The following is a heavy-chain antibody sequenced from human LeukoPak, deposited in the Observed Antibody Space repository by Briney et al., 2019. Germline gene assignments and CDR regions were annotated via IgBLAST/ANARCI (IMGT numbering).Heavy chain of an antibody. CDR1: GFTFSSYG. D-gene: IGHD4-17*01. J-gene: IGHJ3*02. CDR3: AKDLSYGDPVI. V-gene: IGHV3-23*01. CDR2: ISNSGGST. Sequence: PGGSLRLSCAASGFTFSSYGVSWVRQAPGKGLEWVSAISNSGGSTYYADPEKGRFTISRENSKNTLYLQMNSLRAEDTAVYYCAKDLSYGDPVIWGQGTMVTVSS.